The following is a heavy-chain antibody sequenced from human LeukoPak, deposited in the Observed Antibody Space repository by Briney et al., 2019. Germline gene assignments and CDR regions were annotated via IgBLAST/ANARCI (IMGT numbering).Heavy chain of an antibody. Sequence: GGSQRLSCAASGFTFSSYAMSWVRQAPGKGLEGVSAISGSGGSTYYADSVKGRFTISRDNSKNTLYLQMNSLRAEDTAVYYCAKDESEWLSACTYDYWGQGTLVTVSS. J-gene: IGHJ4*02. V-gene: IGHV3-23*01. CDR3: AKDESEWLSACTYDY. D-gene: IGHD3-3*01. CDR1: GFTFSSYA. CDR2: ISGSGGST.